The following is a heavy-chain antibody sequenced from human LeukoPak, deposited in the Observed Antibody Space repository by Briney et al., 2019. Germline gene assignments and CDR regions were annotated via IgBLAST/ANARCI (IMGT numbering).Heavy chain of an antibody. D-gene: IGHD3-22*01. CDR2: INSDGSST. CDR1: GFTFSSYW. CDR3: ARVPYYYDSSGYYHYYYYYGMDV. Sequence: GSLRLSCAASGFTFSSYWMHWVRQAPGKGLVWVSRINSDGSSTSYADSVKGRFTISRDNAKNTLYLQMNSLRAEDTAVYYCARVPYYYDSSGYYHYYYYYGMDVWGQGTTVTVSS. J-gene: IGHJ6*02. V-gene: IGHV3-74*01.